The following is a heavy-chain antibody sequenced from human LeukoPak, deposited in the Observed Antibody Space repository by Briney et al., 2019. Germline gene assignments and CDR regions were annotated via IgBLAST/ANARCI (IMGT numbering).Heavy chain of an antibody. CDR1: GFTFSSYS. V-gene: IGHV3-21*01. D-gene: IGHD3-3*01. CDR2: ISSSSSYV. Sequence: PGGSLRLSCAASGFTFSSYSMNWVRQAPGKGLEWVSSISSSSSYVYYADSVEGRFTISRDNAKNSLYLQMSSLRAEDTAVYYCATDKGWRTSGYYLYYFEYWGQGTLVTYSS. J-gene: IGHJ4*02. CDR3: ATDKGWRTSGYYLYYFEY.